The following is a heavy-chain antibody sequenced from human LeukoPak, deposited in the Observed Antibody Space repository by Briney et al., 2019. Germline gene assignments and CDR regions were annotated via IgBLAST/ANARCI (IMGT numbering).Heavy chain of an antibody. V-gene: IGHV4-59*01. CDR1: GGSMSGYY. D-gene: IGHD6-6*01. CDR3: ARGYFEGRIAARHNWFAP. Sequence: SETLSLTCTVSGGSMSGYYWNWIRQSPGKGLEWIAYVYDTGMMDYNPSLKRRVSISLDTSTNPFSLRLSSVTAADTAIYYCARGYFEGRIAARHNWFAPWGQGPLVSVSS. CDR2: VYDTGMM. J-gene: IGHJ5*02.